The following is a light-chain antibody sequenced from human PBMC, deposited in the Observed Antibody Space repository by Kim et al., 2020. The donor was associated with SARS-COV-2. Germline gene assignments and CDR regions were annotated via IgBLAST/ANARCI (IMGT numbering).Light chain of an antibody. CDR2: RNN. CDR1: SSNVGSNY. J-gene: IGLJ2*01. CDR3: AAWDDSPSGMV. Sequence: QSVLTQPPSVSGTPGQRVTISCFGSSSNVGSNYVHWYQQFPGTTPKLLIYRNNQRPSGVPDRFSGSKSGTSASLAISGLRSEDEADYYCAAWDDSPSGMVFGGGTQLTVL. V-gene: IGLV1-47*01.